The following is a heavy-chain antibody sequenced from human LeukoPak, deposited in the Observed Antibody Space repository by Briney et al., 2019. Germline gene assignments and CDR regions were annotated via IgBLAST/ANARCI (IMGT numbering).Heavy chain of an antibody. CDR3: AADVIPGPTGFDP. J-gene: IGHJ5*02. CDR1: GFTFTSVA. D-gene: IGHD2-21*01. Sequence: ASVKVSCKASGFTFTSVAMQWVRQGRGQRLEWIGWLVVGSGNTRYAQKFQERVTITRDMSTSTAYMELRSLSSEDTAVYYCAADVIPGPTGFDPWGQGTLVTVSS. V-gene: IGHV1-58*02. CDR2: LVVGSGNT.